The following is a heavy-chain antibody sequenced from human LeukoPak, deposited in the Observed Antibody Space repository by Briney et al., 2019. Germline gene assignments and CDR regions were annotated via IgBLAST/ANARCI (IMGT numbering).Heavy chain of an antibody. CDR3: ARDQWRGVFDY. Sequence: TGGSLRLSCAASGFTFSSYAMSWVRQAPGKGLEWVSAISGSGGSTYYADSVRGRFTISRDNAKNSLYLQMNSLRAEDTALYYCARDQWRGVFDYWGQGTLVTVSS. CDR1: GFTFSSYA. CDR2: ISGSGGST. V-gene: IGHV3-23*01. J-gene: IGHJ4*02. D-gene: IGHD6-19*01.